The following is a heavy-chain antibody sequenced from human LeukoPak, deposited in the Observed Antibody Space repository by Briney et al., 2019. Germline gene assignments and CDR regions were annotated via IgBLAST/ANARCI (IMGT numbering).Heavy chain of an antibody. CDR1: GFTFTSSA. CDR3: ARDWQEPYDYYGMDV. J-gene: IGHJ6*02. Sequence: ASVKVSCKASGFTFTSSAVQWVRQARGQRLEWIGWIVVGSGNTNYAQKFQGRVTISRDTSASTAYMKLSSLISEDTAVYYCARDWQEPYDYYGMDVWGQGTTVTVSS. CDR2: IVVGSGNT. D-gene: IGHD3/OR15-3a*01. V-gene: IGHV1-58*01.